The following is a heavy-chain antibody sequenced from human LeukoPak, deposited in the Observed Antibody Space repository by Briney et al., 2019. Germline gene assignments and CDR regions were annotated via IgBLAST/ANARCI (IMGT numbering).Heavy chain of an antibody. Sequence: SETLSPTCPVSGASIRSDYWSWIRQPPGKGLEWIGNIYYSGSTSYNPSLKSRVTISVDTSKNQFSLKLTSVAAADTAVYYCARLITCGGDCYDAFDIWGQGTMVTVSS. V-gene: IGHV4-59*01. D-gene: IGHD2-21*02. CDR2: IYYSGST. CDR3: ARLITCGGDCYDAFDI. CDR1: GASIRSDY. J-gene: IGHJ3*02.